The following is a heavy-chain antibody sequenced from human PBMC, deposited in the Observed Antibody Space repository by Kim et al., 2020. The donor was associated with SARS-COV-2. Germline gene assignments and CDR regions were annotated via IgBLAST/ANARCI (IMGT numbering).Heavy chain of an antibody. CDR2: FYNSGST. Sequence: SETLSLTCTVSDGSISSYYWSWIRQPPGKGLEWIGYFYNSGSTNYNPSLKSRVTISVDTSKNQFSLKLSSVTAADTAIYYCAAHCSSISCYHNYFDPWGQGTLVTVSS. CDR1: DGSISSYY. V-gene: IGHV4-59*01. J-gene: IGHJ5*02. D-gene: IGHD2-2*01. CDR3: AAHCSSISCYHNYFDP.